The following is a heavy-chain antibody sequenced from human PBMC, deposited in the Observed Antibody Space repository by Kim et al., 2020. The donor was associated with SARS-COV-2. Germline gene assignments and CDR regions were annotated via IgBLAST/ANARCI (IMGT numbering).Heavy chain of an antibody. V-gene: IGHV3-23*01. J-gene: IGHJ4*02. Sequence: YYADSVKGRFTISRDNSKNTLYLQMNSLRAEDTAVYYCAKGGSYQYYFDYWGQGTLVTVSS. D-gene: IGHD1-26*01. CDR3: AKGGSYQYYFDY.